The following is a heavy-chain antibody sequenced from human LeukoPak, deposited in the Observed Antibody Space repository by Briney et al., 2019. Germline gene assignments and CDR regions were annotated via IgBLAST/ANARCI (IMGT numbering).Heavy chain of an antibody. Sequence: ASVKVSCKASGYTFTSYGISWVRQAPGQGLEWMGWISAYNGNTNYAQKLQGRVTMTTDTSTSTAYMELRSLRSDDTAVYYCAREAYDFWSGYPPDYYGMDVWGQGTTVTVPS. J-gene: IGHJ6*02. CDR3: AREAYDFWSGYPPDYYGMDV. CDR1: GYTFTSYG. D-gene: IGHD3-3*01. CDR2: ISAYNGNT. V-gene: IGHV1-18*01.